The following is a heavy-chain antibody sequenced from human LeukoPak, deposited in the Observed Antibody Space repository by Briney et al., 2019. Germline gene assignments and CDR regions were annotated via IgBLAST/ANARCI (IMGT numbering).Heavy chain of an antibody. V-gene: IGHV4-31*03. J-gene: IGHJ6*02. Sequence: PSETLSLTCTVSGGSISSGGYYWSWVRQHPGRGLEWIGYIYYSGSTYYNPSLKSRVTISVDTSKNQFSLKLSSVTAADTAVYYCARGQVGSYVYYYYYGMDVWGQGTTVTVSS. CDR2: IYYSGST. CDR1: GGSISSGGYY. D-gene: IGHD1-26*01. CDR3: ARGQVGSYVYYYYYGMDV.